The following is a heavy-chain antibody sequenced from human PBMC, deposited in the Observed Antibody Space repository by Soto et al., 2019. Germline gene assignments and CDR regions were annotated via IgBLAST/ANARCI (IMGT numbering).Heavy chain of an antibody. D-gene: IGHD3-9*01. Sequence: GTSVKVSCKASGGTFSSYTISWVRQAPGQGLEWMGRIIPILGIANYAQKFQGRVTITADKSTSTAYMELSSLRSEDTAVYYCASSYYDILTGQYDAFDIWGQGTMVTVSS. V-gene: IGHV1-69*02. CDR1: GGTFSSYT. CDR2: IIPILGIA. J-gene: IGHJ3*02. CDR3: ASSYYDILTGQYDAFDI.